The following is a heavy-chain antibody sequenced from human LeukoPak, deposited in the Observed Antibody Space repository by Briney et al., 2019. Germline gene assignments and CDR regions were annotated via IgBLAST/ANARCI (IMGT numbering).Heavy chain of an antibody. J-gene: IGHJ4*02. CDR1: GFTFSSYA. D-gene: IGHD5-24*01. Sequence: PGGFLRLSCAASGFTFSSYAMHWVRQAPGKGLEYVSAISSNGGSTYYANSVKGRFTISRDNSKNTLYLQMGSLRAEDMAVYYCARESEGVEDYWGQGTLVTVSS. CDR2: ISSNGGST. V-gene: IGHV3-64*01. CDR3: ARESEGVEDY.